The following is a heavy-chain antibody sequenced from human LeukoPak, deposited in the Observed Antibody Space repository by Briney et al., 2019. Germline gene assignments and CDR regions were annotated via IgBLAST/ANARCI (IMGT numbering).Heavy chain of an antibody. CDR3: ARAVAADTEIDY. Sequence: ASVKVSCKASGYTFSDYYIHWVRQAPGQGLEWMGWINPNSGGTNYAQKLQGRVTMTRDTSISTAYIELSRLRSDDTAVYYCARAVAADTEIDYWGQGTLVTVSS. V-gene: IGHV1-2*02. CDR2: INPNSGGT. D-gene: IGHD2-15*01. J-gene: IGHJ4*02. CDR1: GYTFSDYY.